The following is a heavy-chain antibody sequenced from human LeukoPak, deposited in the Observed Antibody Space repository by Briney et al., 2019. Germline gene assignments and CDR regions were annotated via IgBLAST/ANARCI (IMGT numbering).Heavy chain of an antibody. D-gene: IGHD5-18*01. CDR1: GGTFSSYA. V-gene: IGHV1-69*05. CDR3: ARDLGSYGFEYNWFDP. Sequence: GASVKVSCKASGGTFSSYAISWVRQAPGQGLEWMGGIIPIFGTANYAQKFQGRVTITTDESTSTAYMELSSLRSEDTAVYYCARDLGSYGFEYNWFDPCGQGTLVTVSS. CDR2: IIPIFGTA. J-gene: IGHJ5*02.